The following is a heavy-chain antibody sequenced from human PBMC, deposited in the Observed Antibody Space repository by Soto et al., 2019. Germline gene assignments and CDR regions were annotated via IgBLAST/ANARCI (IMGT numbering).Heavy chain of an antibody. V-gene: IGHV1-69*13. D-gene: IGHD3-22*01. CDR1: GGTFSSYA. CDR2: IIPIFGTA. J-gene: IGHJ6*02. Sequence: GASVKGYCKASGGTFSSYAISWVRQAPGQGLEWMGGIIPIFGTANYAQKFQGRVTITADESTSTAYMELSSLRSEDTAVYYCASISFDSSGYYYYYGMDVWGQGTTVTVS. CDR3: ASISFDSSGYYYYYGMDV.